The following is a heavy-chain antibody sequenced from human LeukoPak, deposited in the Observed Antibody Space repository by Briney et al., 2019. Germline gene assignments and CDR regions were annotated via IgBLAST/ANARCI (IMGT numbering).Heavy chain of an antibody. Sequence: PRGCLRLSFSAPGFTVRSNYMSWVPQTPGKGLERVSSIYSGDSTYYADSVKGRFSISRDISKNTVYLQMNRLRAEDTAVYFWARVRLDRSERNLDDFENWGQGTMVTVSS. CDR1: GFTVRSNY. J-gene: IGHJ3*01. D-gene: IGHD1-14*01. V-gene: IGHV3-53*01. CDR2: IYSGDST. CDR3: ARVRLDRSERNLDDFEN.